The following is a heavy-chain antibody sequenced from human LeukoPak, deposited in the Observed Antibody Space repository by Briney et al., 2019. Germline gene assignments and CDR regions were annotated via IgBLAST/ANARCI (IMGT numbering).Heavy chain of an antibody. D-gene: IGHD3-3*02. Sequence: PSETLSLTCTVSGGSISTYYWSWIRQPPGKGLHWIGYVYYSGSTYYNPSLKSRVTISVDTSKNQFSLKLSSLTAADTAVYYCARLRRSRLAEFDYWGQGTLVTVSS. CDR3: ARLRRSRLAEFDY. CDR1: GGSISTYY. J-gene: IGHJ4*02. CDR2: VYYSGST. V-gene: IGHV4-59*08.